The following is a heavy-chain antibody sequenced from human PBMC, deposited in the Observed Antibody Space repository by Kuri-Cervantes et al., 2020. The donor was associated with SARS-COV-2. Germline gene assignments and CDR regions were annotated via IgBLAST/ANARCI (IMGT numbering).Heavy chain of an antibody. J-gene: IGHJ4*02. CDR2: ISSSGSTI. V-gene: IGHV3-11*04. CDR3: ARGITMVRGVIDY. CDR1: GGSISSYY. Sequence: LSLTCTVSGGSISSYYWSWIRQAPGKGLEWVSYISSSGSTIYYADSVKGRFTISRDNAKNSLYLQMNSLRAEDTAVYYCARGITMVRGVIDYWGQGTLVTVSS. D-gene: IGHD3-10*01.